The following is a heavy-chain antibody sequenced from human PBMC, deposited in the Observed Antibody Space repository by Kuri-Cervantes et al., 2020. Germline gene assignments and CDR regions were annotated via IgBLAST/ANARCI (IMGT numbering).Heavy chain of an antibody. Sequence: GESLKISCAASGFTFDDYAMHWVRQAPGKGLEWVSGISWNRGSIGYADSVKGRFTISRDNAKNSLYLQMTSLRAEDTALYYCAKVCPADAFDIWGQGTMVTVSS. CDR2: ISWNRGSI. CDR1: GFTFDDYA. CDR3: AKVCPADAFDI. V-gene: IGHV3-9*01. J-gene: IGHJ3*02.